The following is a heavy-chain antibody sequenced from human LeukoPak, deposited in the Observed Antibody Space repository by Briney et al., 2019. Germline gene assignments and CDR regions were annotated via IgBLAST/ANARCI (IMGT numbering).Heavy chain of an antibody. CDR2: IYYSGST. J-gene: IGHJ4*02. V-gene: IGHV4-31*03. CDR1: GGSISSGGYY. D-gene: IGHD6-19*01. Sequence: SETLSLTCTVSGGSISSGGYYWSWIRQHPGKGLERIGYIYYSGSTYYNPSLKSRVTISVDTSKNQFSLKLSSVTAADTAVYYCARTGAVAAQKRSYFDHWGQGTLVTVSS. CDR3: ARTGAVAAQKRSYFDH.